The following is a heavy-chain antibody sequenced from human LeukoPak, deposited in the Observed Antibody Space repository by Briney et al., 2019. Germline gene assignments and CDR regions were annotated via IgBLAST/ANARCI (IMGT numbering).Heavy chain of an antibody. V-gene: IGHV3-30*18. Sequence: GGSLRLSCAASGFTFSSYGMHWVRQAPGKGLEWVAVISYDGSNKYYADSAKGRFTISRDNSKNTLYLQMNSLRAEDTAVYYCAKEVDGGYSYGLVDYWGQGTLVTVSS. CDR2: ISYDGSNK. CDR1: GFTFSSYG. J-gene: IGHJ4*02. CDR3: AKEVDGGYSYGLVDY. D-gene: IGHD5-18*01.